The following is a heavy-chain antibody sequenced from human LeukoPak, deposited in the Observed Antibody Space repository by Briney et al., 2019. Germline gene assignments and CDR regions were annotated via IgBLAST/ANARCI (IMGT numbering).Heavy chain of an antibody. CDR2: VYYSGST. CDR3: ASNTGTVFDY. CDR1: GGSIRNYY. Sequence: SETLSLTCTVSGGSIRNYYWSWIRQPPGKGLEWIGYVYYSGSTEYNPSLRSRVTISLEMSKHQFSLNLTSVTAADTAVYYCASNTGTVFDYWGQGALVTVSS. V-gene: IGHV4-59*01. D-gene: IGHD7-27*01. J-gene: IGHJ4*02.